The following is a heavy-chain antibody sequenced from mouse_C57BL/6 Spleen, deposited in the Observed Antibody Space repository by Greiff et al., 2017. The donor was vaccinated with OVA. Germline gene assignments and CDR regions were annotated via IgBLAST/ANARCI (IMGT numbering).Heavy chain of an antibody. D-gene: IGHD2-4*01. CDR2: INPNYGTT. CDR3: ALYDYDGSGFAY. J-gene: IGHJ3*01. CDR1: GYSFTDYN. Sequence: VQLKHSGPELVKPGASVKISCKASGYSFTDYNMNWVKQSNGQSLEWIGVINPNYGTTSCNQKFKGKATLTVDQSSSTAYMQLNSLTSEDSAVYYCALYDYDGSGFAYWGQGTLVTVSA. V-gene: IGHV1-39*01.